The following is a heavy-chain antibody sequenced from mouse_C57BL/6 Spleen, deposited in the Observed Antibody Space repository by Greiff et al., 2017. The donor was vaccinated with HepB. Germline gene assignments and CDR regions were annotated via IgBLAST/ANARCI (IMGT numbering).Heavy chain of an antibody. J-gene: IGHJ2*01. CDR1: GFTFSSYA. V-gene: IGHV5-9-1*02. CDR2: ISSGGDYI. CDR3: TRADYYGSSYPYYFDY. Sequence: EVQRVESGEGLVKPGGSLKLSCAASGFTFSSYAMSWVRQTPEKRLEWVAYISSGGDYIYYADTVKGRFTISRDNARNTLYLQMSSLKSEDTAMYYCTRADYYGSSYPYYFDYWGQGTTLTVSS. D-gene: IGHD1-1*01.